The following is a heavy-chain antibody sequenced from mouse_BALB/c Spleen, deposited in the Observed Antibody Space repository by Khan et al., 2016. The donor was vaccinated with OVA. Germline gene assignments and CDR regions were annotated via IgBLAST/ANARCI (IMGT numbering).Heavy chain of an antibody. V-gene: IGHV5-9-3*01. CDR1: GFTFSTYA. Sequence: EVELVESGGDLVKPGGSLKLSCAASGFTFSTYAMSWVRQTPEKRLEWVATVSSGGSYTYYPDSVKGRFTISRDNAKNTLYLQMSSLRSEDTAMYYCARQGWELRGDAMDYWGQGTSVTVSS. CDR2: VSSGGSYT. CDR3: ARQGWELRGDAMDY. D-gene: IGHD2-1*01. J-gene: IGHJ4*01.